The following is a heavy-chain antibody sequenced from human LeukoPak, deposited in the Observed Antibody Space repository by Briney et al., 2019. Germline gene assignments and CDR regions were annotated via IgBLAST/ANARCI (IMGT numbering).Heavy chain of an antibody. J-gene: IGHJ3*02. CDR3: VSAVRGSSFAI. CDR1: GFIFSNYW. D-gene: IGHD3-10*02. V-gene: IGHV3-7*03. CDR2: IKTDGSEK. Sequence: GGSLRLSYAASGFIFSNYWMGWVRQAPGKGLESLANIKTDGSEKYYVDSVKGRFSISRDNAKNSLYLQMNSLRAEDTAVYYCVSAVRGSSFAICGQGAKVTVSS.